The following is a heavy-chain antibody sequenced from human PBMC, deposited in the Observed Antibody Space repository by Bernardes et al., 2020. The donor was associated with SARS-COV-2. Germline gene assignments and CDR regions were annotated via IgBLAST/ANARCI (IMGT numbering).Heavy chain of an antibody. V-gene: IGHV1-18*04. D-gene: IGHD1-26*01. Sequence: ASVKVSFTASGYSFSNHDMNWVRQAPGQGLEWVGWISPHSANTNYAQNLQGRVSMTTDASARTGYMELRSLRSDDTAVYYCWVRVETGGVVFDHWGQGTLVTVSP. CDR2: ISPHSANT. CDR3: WVRVETGGVVFDH. CDR1: GYSFSNHD. J-gene: IGHJ4*02.